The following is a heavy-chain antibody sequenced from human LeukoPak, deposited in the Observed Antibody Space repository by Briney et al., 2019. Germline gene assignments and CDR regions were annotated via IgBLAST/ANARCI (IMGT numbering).Heavy chain of an antibody. Sequence: QSGGSLRLSCAASGFTVSSNYMNWVRQAPGKGLEWVSVIYSGGDTNYADSVKGRFTVSRDNSKNTLFLQMNSLRVEDTAVYYCARAPDSSGYYQYYFDCWGQGTLVTVSS. CDR2: IYSGGDT. CDR3: ARAPDSSGYYQYYFDC. CDR1: GFTVSSNY. D-gene: IGHD3-22*01. J-gene: IGHJ4*02. V-gene: IGHV3-66*01.